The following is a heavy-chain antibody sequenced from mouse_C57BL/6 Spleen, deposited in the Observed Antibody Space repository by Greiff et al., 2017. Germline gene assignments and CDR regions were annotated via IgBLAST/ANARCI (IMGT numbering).Heavy chain of an antibody. CDR1: GFTFSSYA. CDR3: ARIYGSSYEDARDY. CDR2: ISSGGDYI. Sequence: EVKLVESGEGLVKPGGSLKLSCAASGFTFSSYAMSWVRQTPEKRLEWVAYISSGGDYIYSADTVKGRFTISRANARNTLYLQMSSLKEEDTAMYYCARIYGSSYEDARDYWGQGTSVTVSS. D-gene: IGHD1-1*01. J-gene: IGHJ4*01. V-gene: IGHV5S21*01.